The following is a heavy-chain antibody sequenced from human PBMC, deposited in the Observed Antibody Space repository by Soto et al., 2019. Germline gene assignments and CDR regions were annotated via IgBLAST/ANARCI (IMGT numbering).Heavy chain of an antibody. Sequence: GASVKVSCTASGYTFTSYYMHWVRQAPGQGPEWMGIINPSGGSTSYAQKFQGRVTMTRDTSTGTVYMELSSLRSEDTAVYYCARDRSKSAAGPVRFDYWGQGTLVTVSS. CDR3: ARDRSKSAAGPVRFDY. J-gene: IGHJ4*02. CDR2: INPSGGST. CDR1: GYTFTSYY. V-gene: IGHV1-46*03. D-gene: IGHD6-13*01.